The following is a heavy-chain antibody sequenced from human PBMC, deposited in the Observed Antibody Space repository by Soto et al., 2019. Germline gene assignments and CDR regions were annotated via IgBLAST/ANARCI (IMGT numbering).Heavy chain of an antibody. J-gene: IGHJ6*03. CDR1: GYSFTNYG. Sequence: QDPLVQSGAEVKKPGASVTVSCKASGYSFTNYGITRVRQAPGQGLEWMGWISGFNGNTHYAQKLQGRVTMTTDASTSTAYMELRSLRSDDTAVYYCARDRGVAPPVAGNTHYYYYMDVWGKGTTVTVSS. D-gene: IGHD6-19*01. CDR2: ISGFNGNT. CDR3: ARDRGVAPPVAGNTHYYYYMDV. V-gene: IGHV1-18*01.